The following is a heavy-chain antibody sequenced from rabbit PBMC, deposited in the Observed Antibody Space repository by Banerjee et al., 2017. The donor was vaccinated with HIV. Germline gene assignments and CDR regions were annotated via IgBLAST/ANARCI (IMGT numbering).Heavy chain of an antibody. CDR3: ARDLAGVIGWNFGL. D-gene: IGHD4-1*01. J-gene: IGHJ4*01. V-gene: IGHV1S40*01. Sequence: GLEWIACIYAGSSGGTYYANWARGRFTISKTSSNTVTLQMTSLTAADTATYFCARDLAGVIGWNFGLWGQGTLVTVS. CDR2: IYAGSSGGT.